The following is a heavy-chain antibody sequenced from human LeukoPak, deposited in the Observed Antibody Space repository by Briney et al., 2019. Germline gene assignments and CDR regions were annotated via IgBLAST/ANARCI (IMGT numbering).Heavy chain of an antibody. D-gene: IGHD1-26*01. V-gene: IGHV3-9*01. CDR3: AKVEWELLSGAFDI. J-gene: IGHJ3*02. Sequence: GGSLRLSCAASGFTFDDYAMHWVRQAPGKGLEWVSGISWNSGSIGYADSVKGRFTISRDNAKNSLYLQMNSLRAEDTALYYSAKVEWELLSGAFDIWGQGTMVTVSS. CDR2: ISWNSGSI. CDR1: GFTFDDYA.